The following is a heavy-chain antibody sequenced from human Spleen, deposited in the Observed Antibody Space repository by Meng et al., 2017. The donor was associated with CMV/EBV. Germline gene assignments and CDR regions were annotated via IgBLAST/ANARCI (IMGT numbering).Heavy chain of an antibody. V-gene: IGHV4-59*01. Sequence: SETLSLTCAVSGASISSYSWSWIRQPPGKGLEWIGYLYDSGSTKYNSSLKSRVTISVDTSKNQFSLKLSSVTAADTAVYYCARGLRVGATFAFDIWGQGTMVTV. CDR1: GASISSYS. CDR3: ARGLRVGATFAFDI. D-gene: IGHD1-26*01. CDR2: LYDSGST. J-gene: IGHJ3*02.